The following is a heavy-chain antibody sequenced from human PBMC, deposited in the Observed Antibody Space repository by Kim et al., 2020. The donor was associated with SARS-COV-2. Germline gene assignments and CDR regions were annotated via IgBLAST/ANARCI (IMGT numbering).Heavy chain of an antibody. D-gene: IGHD6-13*01. Sequence: ADSAKGRFTISRDNAKNSLYLQMNSLRAEDTAVYYCATAASGTGGPLDYWGQGTLVPVSS. J-gene: IGHJ4*02. V-gene: IGHV3-21*01. CDR3: ATAASGTGGPLDY.